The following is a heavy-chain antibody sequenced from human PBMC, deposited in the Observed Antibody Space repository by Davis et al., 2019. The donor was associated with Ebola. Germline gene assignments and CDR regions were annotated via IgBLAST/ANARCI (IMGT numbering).Heavy chain of an antibody. D-gene: IGHD3-16*01. Sequence: GESLKISCAASGFTFSRYWMSWVRQTPGKGLEWEANIKQDGSEKYYVDSVKGRFTISRDNAKNSLYLQMNSLRPEDTAVYYCAREGEIWITFPDYWGQGTQVTVSS. V-gene: IGHV3-7*03. CDR2: IKQDGSEK. CDR3: AREGEIWITFPDY. J-gene: IGHJ4*02. CDR1: GFTFSRYW.